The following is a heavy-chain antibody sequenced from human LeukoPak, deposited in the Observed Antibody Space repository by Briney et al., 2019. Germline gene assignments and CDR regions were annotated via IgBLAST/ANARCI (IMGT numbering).Heavy chain of an antibody. CDR2: LSSGGPT. CDR1: GVSITSINYY. D-gene: IGHD3-9*01. J-gene: IGHJ4*01. Sequence: PSETLSLTCTVSGVSITSINYYWAWIRQPPGKGLEWNGSLSSGGPTYNNPSLESRTSISADTSSNQLFLKLTSVTAADTAVYFCARRNILSGYYHFDYWGHGTLVTVSS. V-gene: IGHV4-39*01. CDR3: ARRNILSGYYHFDY.